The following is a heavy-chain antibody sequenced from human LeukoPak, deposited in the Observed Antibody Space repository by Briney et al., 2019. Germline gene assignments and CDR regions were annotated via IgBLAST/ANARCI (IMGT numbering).Heavy chain of an antibody. CDR3: ARGGGTFDI. V-gene: IGHV3-48*03. J-gene: IGHJ3*02. D-gene: IGHD5-12*01. CDR1: GFPFSSYE. CDR2: ISDSGSTI. Sequence: PGGSLRLSCAASGFPFSSYEMNWVRQAPGKGLEWVSYISDSGSTIYYADAVKGRFTISRENAKNSLFLQMDSLRAEDTAVYYCARGGGTFDIWGQGTMVTVSS.